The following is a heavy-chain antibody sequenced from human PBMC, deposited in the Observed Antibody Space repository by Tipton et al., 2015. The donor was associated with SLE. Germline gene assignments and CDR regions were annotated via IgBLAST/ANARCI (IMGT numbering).Heavy chain of an antibody. CDR3: ARPGIVGATDAFDI. CDR1: GNRFTTYW. CDR2: IYPGASDT. D-gene: IGHD1-26*01. Sequence: VQLVQSGAEVKKPGESLRISCKGSGNRFTTYWIGWWRQMPGKGLEWMGIIYPGASDTRYSPSFQGQVTISADKSITTAYLQWSSLKASDTAMYYCARPGIVGATDAFDIWGQGTMVTVSS. V-gene: IGHV5-51*03. J-gene: IGHJ3*02.